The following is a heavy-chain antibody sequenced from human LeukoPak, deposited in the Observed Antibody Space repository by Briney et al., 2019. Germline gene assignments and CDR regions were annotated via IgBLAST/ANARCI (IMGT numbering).Heavy chain of an antibody. D-gene: IGHD2-15*01. CDR3: PRGAPIAD. J-gene: IGHJ4*02. Sequence: GGSLRLSCTTSGFIFCDSALNWFRQAPGKGLEWLGFIRSKAYGATTEYAASVKGRFTISRDDSKGIAFLQMNSLKTEDTAVYFCPRGAPIADWGQGTLVTVSS. CDR1: GFIFCDSA. V-gene: IGHV3-49*03. CDR2: IRSKAYGATT.